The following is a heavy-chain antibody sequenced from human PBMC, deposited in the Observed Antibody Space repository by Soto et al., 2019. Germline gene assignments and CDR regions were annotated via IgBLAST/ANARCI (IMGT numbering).Heavy chain of an antibody. CDR3: AKVVGYCSSTSCIDAFDI. Sequence: EVQLLESGGGLVQPGGSLRLSCAASGFTFSSYAMSWVRQAPGKGLEWVSAISGSGGSTYYADSEKGRFTISRDNSKNTLYLQMNSLRAEDTAVYYCAKVVGYCSSTSCIDAFDIWGQGTMVTVSS. CDR2: ISGSGGST. V-gene: IGHV3-23*01. D-gene: IGHD2-2*01. CDR1: GFTFSSYA. J-gene: IGHJ3*02.